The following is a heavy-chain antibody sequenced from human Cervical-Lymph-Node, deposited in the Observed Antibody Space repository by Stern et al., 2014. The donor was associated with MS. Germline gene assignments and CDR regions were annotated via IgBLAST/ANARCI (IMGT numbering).Heavy chain of an antibody. D-gene: IGHD3-10*02. V-gene: IGHV2-5*02. CDR3: AHISMFYYYGMDV. CDR2: IYWDGDQ. J-gene: IGHJ6*02. CDR1: GFSLSTSGVG. Sequence: QVPLKESGPTLIKPTQPLTLTCTFSGFSLSTSGVGVGWIRHPPGKALEWLAVIYWDGDQAYSPSLKSSLTITKDTSKNQVVLTMTNVDPVDTATYHCAHISMFYYYGMDVWGQGITVTVSS.